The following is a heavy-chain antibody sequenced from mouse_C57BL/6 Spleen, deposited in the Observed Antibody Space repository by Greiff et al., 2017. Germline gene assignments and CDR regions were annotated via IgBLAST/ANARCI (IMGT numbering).Heavy chain of an antibody. D-gene: IGHD1-1*01. CDR2: IDPSDSYT. CDR3: ARGDYYGSSYWYFDV. J-gene: IGHJ1*03. V-gene: IGHV1-59*01. Sequence: QVQLQQPGAELVRPGTSVKLSCKASGYTFTSYWMHWVKQRPGQGLEWIGVIDPSDSYTNYNQKFKGKATLTVDTSSSTAYMQLSSLTSEDSAVYYWARGDYYGSSYWYFDVWGTGTTVTVSS. CDR1: GYTFTSYW.